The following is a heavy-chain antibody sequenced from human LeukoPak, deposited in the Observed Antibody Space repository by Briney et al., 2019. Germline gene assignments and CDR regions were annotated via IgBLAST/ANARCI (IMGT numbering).Heavy chain of an antibody. D-gene: IGHD6-13*01. J-gene: IGHJ4*02. CDR3: ARAHHSSSWYRFFVFGSGLFDY. CDR2: IKQDGSEK. V-gene: IGHV3-7*01. Sequence: GGSLRLSCAASGFTFSSYWMSWVRQAPGKGLELVANIKQDGSEKYYVDSVKGRFTISRDNAKNSLYLQMKSLRAEDTAVYYCARAHHSSSWYRFFVFGSGLFDYWGQGTLVTVSS. CDR1: GFTFSSYW.